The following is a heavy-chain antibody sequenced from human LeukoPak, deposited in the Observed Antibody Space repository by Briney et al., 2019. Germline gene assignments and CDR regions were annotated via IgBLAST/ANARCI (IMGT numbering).Heavy chain of an antibody. D-gene: IGHD4-17*01. CDR1: GFTFSSYA. Sequence: QTGGSLRLSCAASGFTFSSYAMSWVRQAPGKGLEWVSAISGSDGSTYYADSVKGRFTISRDNSKNTLYLQMNSLRAEDTAVYYCAKADDYGDYPDYWGQGTLVTVSS. J-gene: IGHJ4*02. V-gene: IGHV3-23*01. CDR3: AKADDYGDYPDY. CDR2: ISGSDGST.